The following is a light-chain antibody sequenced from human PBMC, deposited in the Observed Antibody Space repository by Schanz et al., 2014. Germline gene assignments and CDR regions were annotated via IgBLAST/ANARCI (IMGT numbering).Light chain of an antibody. Sequence: ETLMTQSPATLSVSPGERATLSCRASQGVSSNLAWYQQKPGQAPRLLIYGASTRATGIPARFSGSGSGTEFTLTISSLQSEDSAVYYCQQYNYWPDTFGQGTKLEIK. V-gene: IGKV3-15*01. J-gene: IGKJ2*01. CDR1: QGVSSN. CDR2: GAS. CDR3: QQYNYWPDT.